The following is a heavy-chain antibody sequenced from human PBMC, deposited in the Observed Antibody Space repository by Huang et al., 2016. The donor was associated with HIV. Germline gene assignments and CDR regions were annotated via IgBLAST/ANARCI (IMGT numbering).Heavy chain of an antibody. D-gene: IGHD7-27*01. Sequence: QITLKESGPTVIKPTRTLTLTCSFSGFSLNHKGVGVGWIRQPPGNALEWLVLIYWDDEKRFNPALKNRITNTKDTSKNQEVVTMTNLDPMDTGTYYCAHIGRLGNYYMDVWGNGTTVTVSS. J-gene: IGHJ6*03. V-gene: IGHV2-5*02. CDR2: IYWDDEK. CDR1: GFSLNHKGVG. CDR3: AHIGRLGNYYMDV.